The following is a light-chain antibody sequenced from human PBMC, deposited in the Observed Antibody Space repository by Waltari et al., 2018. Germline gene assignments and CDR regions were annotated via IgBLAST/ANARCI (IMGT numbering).Light chain of an antibody. CDR1: SSDVGGYNS. CDR2: DVT. Sequence: QSFLTQPASVSGSPGQSIPISCPGTSSDVGGYNSVSWYQQHPGRAPKLIIYDVTNRPSGVSDRFSGSKSGNTASLTISGLQAEDEADYYCSSYRSSSPHVFGSGTKVTVL. CDR3: SSYRSSSPHV. J-gene: IGLJ1*01. V-gene: IGLV2-14*03.